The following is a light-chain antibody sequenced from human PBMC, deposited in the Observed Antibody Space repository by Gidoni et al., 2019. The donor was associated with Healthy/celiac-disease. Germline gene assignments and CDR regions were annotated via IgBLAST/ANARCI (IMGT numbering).Light chain of an antibody. CDR3: QQCYSNPRT. CDR2: AAS. J-gene: IGKJ1*01. Sequence: DIQMTHSPSSLSTSVRDRVTITCRASQSISSFLNPSQQKPGKAPKLLIYAASSLQSGVPSRFSGSGSGTDFTLTISSLQPEDFATYYCQQCYSNPRTFGQGTKVEIK. V-gene: IGKV1-39*01. CDR1: QSISSF.